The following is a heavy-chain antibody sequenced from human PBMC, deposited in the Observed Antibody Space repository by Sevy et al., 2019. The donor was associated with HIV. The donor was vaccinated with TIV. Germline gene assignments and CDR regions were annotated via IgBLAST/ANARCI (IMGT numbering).Heavy chain of an antibody. V-gene: IGHV1-8*03. J-gene: IGHJ3*02. CDR1: GYTFTSYD. CDR2: MNPNSGNT. CDR3: ARVRGITMITGGAFDI. Sequence: ASVKVSCKASGYTFTSYDINWVRQATGQGLEWMGWMNPNSGNTGYAQKFQGRVTITRNTSISTAYMELSSLRSEDMAVYYCARVRGITMITGGAFDIWGQGTMVTVSS. D-gene: IGHD3-22*01.